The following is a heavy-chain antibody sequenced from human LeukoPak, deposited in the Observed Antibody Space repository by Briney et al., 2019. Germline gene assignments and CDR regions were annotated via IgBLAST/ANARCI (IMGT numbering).Heavy chain of an antibody. J-gene: IGHJ5*02. CDR1: GFTFSSYA. D-gene: IGHD3-3*01. CDR3: ASQGAPHYYDFWSGLSHNWFDP. V-gene: IGHV3-23*01. Sequence: PGGSLRLSCAASGFTFSSYAMSWVRQAPGKGLEWVSAISGSGGSTYYADSVKGRFTISRDNSKNTLYLQTNSLRAEDTAVYYCASQGAPHYYDFWSGLSHNWFDPWGQGTLVTVSS. CDR2: ISGSGGST.